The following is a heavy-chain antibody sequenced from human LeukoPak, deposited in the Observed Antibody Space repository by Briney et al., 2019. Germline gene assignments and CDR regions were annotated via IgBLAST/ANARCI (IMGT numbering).Heavy chain of an antibody. CDR2: IYYSGST. D-gene: IGHD2-2*01. J-gene: IGHJ4*02. V-gene: IGHV4-39*07. CDR3: ARVVVVVPAERFVDY. Sequence: GSLRLSCAASGFTFSSYAMTWVRQAPGKGLEWIGSIYYSGSTYYNPSLKSRVTISVDTSKNQFSLKLSSVTAADTAVYYCARVVVVVPAERFVDYWGQGTLVTVSS. CDR1: GFTFSSYA.